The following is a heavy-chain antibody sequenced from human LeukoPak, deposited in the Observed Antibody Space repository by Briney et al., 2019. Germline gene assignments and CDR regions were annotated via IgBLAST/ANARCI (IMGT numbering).Heavy chain of an antibody. CDR1: GGSIRSYY. V-gene: IGHV4-59*01. Sequence: TSEALSLTCTVSGGSIRSYYWSWIRQPPGKGLEWIGYIYYSGSTNYNPSLKSRVTISVDTSKNQFSLKLSSVTAADTAVYYCAREPAPHDAFDIWGQGAMVTVSS. CDR2: IYYSGST. J-gene: IGHJ3*02. CDR3: AREPAPHDAFDI.